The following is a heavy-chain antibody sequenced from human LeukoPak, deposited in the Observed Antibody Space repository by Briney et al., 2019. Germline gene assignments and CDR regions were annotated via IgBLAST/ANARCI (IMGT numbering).Heavy chain of an antibody. CDR3: VSFYETY. CDR2: INGDGSWT. J-gene: IGHJ4*02. CDR1: GNYW. Sequence: GGPLRLSCAASGNYWMHWVRQAPGRGLVWVSHINGDGSWTSYADSVKGRFTISKDNAKNTVYLQMNNLRAEDTAVYYCVSFYETYWGRGTLVTVSS. D-gene: IGHD2-2*01. V-gene: IGHV3-74*01.